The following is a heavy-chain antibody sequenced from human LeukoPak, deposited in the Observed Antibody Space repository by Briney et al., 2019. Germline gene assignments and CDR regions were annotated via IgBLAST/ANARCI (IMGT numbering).Heavy chain of an antibody. D-gene: IGHD6-13*01. CDR2: IRSTGGGT. CDR3: AKELAAVGVPSFDS. J-gene: IGHJ4*02. Sequence: GGSLRLSCAASEFTFSSYAMSWVRQTAGKGLECVSGIRSTGGGTYYADSVKGRFTISRDNSKNTLYLQMNSLRAEDTAVYYCAKELAAVGVPSFDSWGQGTLVTVSS. CDR1: EFTFSSYA. V-gene: IGHV3-23*01.